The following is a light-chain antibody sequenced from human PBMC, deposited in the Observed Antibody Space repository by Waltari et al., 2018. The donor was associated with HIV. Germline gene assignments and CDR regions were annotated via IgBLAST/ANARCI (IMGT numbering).Light chain of an antibody. CDR2: EVT. CDR3: CSYTTSDTWV. Sequence: QSALTQPASVSGSPGQSITISCAGTSSDVGHYNLVSWYQQHHGKAPNLIVFEVTNRPSGLSSRFSGSKSDNTASLTISGLQAEDEADYYCCSYTTSDTWVFGGGTKLTVL. J-gene: IGLJ3*02. V-gene: IGLV2-14*01. CDR1: SSDVGHYNL.